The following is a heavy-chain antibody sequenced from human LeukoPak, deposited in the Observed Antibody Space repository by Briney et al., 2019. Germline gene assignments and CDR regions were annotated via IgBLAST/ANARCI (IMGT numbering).Heavy chain of an antibody. CDR2: ISSSGSTI. CDR1: GFTFSDYY. V-gene: IGHV3-11*01. J-gene: IGHJ4*02. CDR3: ARDSRVPAATVNDY. D-gene: IGHD2-2*01. Sequence: GGSLRLSCAASGFTFSDYYMSWIRQAPGKGLEWVSYISSSGSTIYYADSVKGRFTISRDNAKNLLYLQMNSLRAEDTAVYYCARDSRVPAATVNDYWGQGTLVTVSS.